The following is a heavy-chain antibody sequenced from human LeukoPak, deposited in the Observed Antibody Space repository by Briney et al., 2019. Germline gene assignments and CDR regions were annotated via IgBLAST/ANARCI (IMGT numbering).Heavy chain of an antibody. V-gene: IGHV3-23*01. J-gene: IGHJ3*02. Sequence: GGSLRLSCAASGFTFSSYAMSWVRQAPGKGLEWVSAISGSGGSTYYADSVKGRFTISRDNSKNTLYLQMNSLRAEDTAVYYCARTYYYDSSGFYWNAFDIWGQGTTVTVSP. CDR2: ISGSGGST. CDR1: GFTFSSYA. D-gene: IGHD3-22*01. CDR3: ARTYYYDSSGFYWNAFDI.